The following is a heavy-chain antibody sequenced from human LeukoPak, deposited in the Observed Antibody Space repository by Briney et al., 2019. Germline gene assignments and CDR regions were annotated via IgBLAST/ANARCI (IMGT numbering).Heavy chain of an antibody. D-gene: IGHD3-22*01. V-gene: IGHV1-2*02. Sequence: ASVKVSCKGSGYTFTGYFIHWVRQAPGQGLEWMGWINPNSGGTNYAQNFQGRVTMTRDTSISTAYMELSRLRSDDTAVYYCARVKNYCDSSGYLYYFDYWGQGTLVTVSS. CDR2: INPNSGGT. CDR1: GYTFTGYF. CDR3: ARVKNYCDSSGYLYYFDY. J-gene: IGHJ4*02.